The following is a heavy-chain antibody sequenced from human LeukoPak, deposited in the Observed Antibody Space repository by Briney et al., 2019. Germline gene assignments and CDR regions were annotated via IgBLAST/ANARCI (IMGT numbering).Heavy chain of an antibody. D-gene: IGHD6-19*01. CDR3: ARPGLAVAGTRWFDP. Sequence: GGSLRLSCAASGLTFSNYAMSWVRQAPGKGLEWVSALGSGGLGSHYADSVKGRFTISRDDSKNTLYLQMNSLRAEDTAVYFCARPGLAVAGTRWFDPWGQGTLVTVSS. CDR1: GLTFSNYA. J-gene: IGHJ5*02. CDR2: LGSGGLGS. V-gene: IGHV3-23*01.